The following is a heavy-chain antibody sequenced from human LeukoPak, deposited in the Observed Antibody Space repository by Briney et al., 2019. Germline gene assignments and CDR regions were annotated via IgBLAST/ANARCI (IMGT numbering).Heavy chain of an antibody. D-gene: IGHD3-3*01. V-gene: IGHV4-61*02. Sequence: PSETLSLTCTVSGGSISSGGYYWSWIRQPAGKGLEWIGRIYTSGSTNYNPSLKSRVTMSVDTSKNQFSLKLSSVTAADTAVYYCARGNFPDYTIFGVVSVRSENDAFDIWGQGTMVTVSS. J-gene: IGHJ3*02. CDR2: IYTSGST. CDR1: GGSISSGGYY. CDR3: ARGNFPDYTIFGVVSVRSENDAFDI.